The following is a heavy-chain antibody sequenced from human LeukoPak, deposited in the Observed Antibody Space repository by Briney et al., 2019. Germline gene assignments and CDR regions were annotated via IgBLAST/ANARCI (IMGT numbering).Heavy chain of an antibody. D-gene: IGHD5-18*01. CDR2: MNPNSGNT. J-gene: IGHJ6*02. CDR3: ARGARYSYYYYYGMDV. CDR1: GYTFTSYD. V-gene: IGHV1-8*01. Sequence: ASVKVSCKASGYTFTSYDINWVRQATGQGLEWMGWMNPNSGNTGYAQKFQGRVTMTRNTSISTAYMELSSLRSEDTAVYYCARGARYSYYYYYGMDVWGQGTTVTASS.